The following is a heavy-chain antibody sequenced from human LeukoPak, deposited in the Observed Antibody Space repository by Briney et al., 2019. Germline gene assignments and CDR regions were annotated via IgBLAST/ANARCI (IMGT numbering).Heavy chain of an antibody. J-gene: IGHJ5*02. D-gene: IGHD5-18*01. V-gene: IGHV1-69*13. CDR3: ARVTHTELSTWFDP. CDR2: IIPIFGSS. Sequence: ASVKVSCKASGGTFNSYAINWVRQAPGQGLEWMGGIIPIFGSSNYAQKFQGRVTITADESTTTAYMELSSLRSKDTAVYYCARVTHTELSTWFDPWGQGTLVTVSS. CDR1: GGTFNSYA.